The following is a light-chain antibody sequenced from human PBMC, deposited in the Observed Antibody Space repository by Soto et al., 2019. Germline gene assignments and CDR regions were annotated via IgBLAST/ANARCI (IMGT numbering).Light chain of an antibody. Sequence: QSVLTQPPSVSGSPGQSVTISCTGTSSDVGGYNYVAWYQQHPGKAPKVMIYDVSKRPSGVPDRFSGSKSGNTASLTISGLQAEDEADYYCRSKAGNLEVFGTGTKVTVL. J-gene: IGLJ1*01. CDR2: DVS. CDR1: SSDVGGYNY. V-gene: IGLV2-11*01. CDR3: RSKAGNLEV.